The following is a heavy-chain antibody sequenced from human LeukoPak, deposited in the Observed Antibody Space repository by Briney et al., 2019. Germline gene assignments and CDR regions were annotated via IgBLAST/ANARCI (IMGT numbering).Heavy chain of an antibody. CDR1: GYTFTSYG. D-gene: IGHD3-22*01. CDR2: ISAYNGNT. Sequence: ASVKVSCKASGYTFTSYGISWVRQAPGQGLEWMGWISAYNGNTNYAQKLQGRVTMTTDTSTSTAYMELRSLRSDDTAVYYCARDNYYDSSGYYLNFDYWGQGTLVTVSS. J-gene: IGHJ4*02. CDR3: ARDNYYDSSGYYLNFDY. V-gene: IGHV1-18*01.